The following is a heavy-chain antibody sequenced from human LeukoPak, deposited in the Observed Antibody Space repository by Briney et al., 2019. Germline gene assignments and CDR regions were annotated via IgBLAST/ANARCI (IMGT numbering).Heavy chain of an antibody. CDR2: IYHSGST. CDR3: ARDGHIPASGYYEY. V-gene: IGHV4-38-2*02. J-gene: IGHJ4*03. CDR1: GGSFSGYY. Sequence: SETLSLTCAVYGGSFSGYYWGWIRQPPGKGLEWIGSIYHSGSTYYNPSLKSRVTISVDTSKNQFSLKLSSVTAADTAVYYCARDGHIPASGYYEYWGQGTLVTLSS. D-gene: IGHD3-22*01.